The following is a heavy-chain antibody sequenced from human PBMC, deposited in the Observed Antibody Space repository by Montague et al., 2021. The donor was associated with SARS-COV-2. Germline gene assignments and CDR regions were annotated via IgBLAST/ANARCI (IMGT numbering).Heavy chain of an antibody. Sequence: SETLSLTCTVSSGSISSEDYYWGWIRQPPGKGLEWIGSIYYSGSTYYNPSLKSRVTISVDTSKNQFSLKLSSVTAADTAVYYCARQGRISMARLNWFDPWGQGTLVTVSS. J-gene: IGHJ5*02. CDR2: IYYSGST. D-gene: IGHD3-10*01. CDR3: ARQGRISMARLNWFDP. CDR1: SGSISSEDYY. V-gene: IGHV4-39*01.